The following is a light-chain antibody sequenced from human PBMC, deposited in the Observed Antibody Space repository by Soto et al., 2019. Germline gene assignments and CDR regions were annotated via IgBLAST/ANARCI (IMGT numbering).Light chain of an antibody. CDR3: CSYAGSSTPYV. J-gene: IGLJ1*01. V-gene: IGLV2-23*01. CDR1: SSDVGTYNL. CDR2: EGR. Sequence: QSVLTQPASVSGSPGQSITISCTGTSSDVGTYNLVSWYQQHPDKAPKLIIYEGRKRPSGLSNRFSGSKSGNTASLTISGLQAEDEADYYCCSYAGSSTPYVFGTGTKLTVL.